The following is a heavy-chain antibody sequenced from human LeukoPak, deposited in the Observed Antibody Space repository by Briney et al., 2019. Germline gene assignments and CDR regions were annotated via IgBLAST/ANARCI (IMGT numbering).Heavy chain of an antibody. D-gene: IGHD2-15*01. CDR2: IYTSGST. CDR1: GGSISSYY. J-gene: IGHJ5*02. CDR3: ARESGGGRGNWFDP. V-gene: IGHV4-4*07. Sequence: AETLSLTCTVSGGSISSYYWSWVRQPAGKGLEWIGRIYTSGSTNYNPSLKSRVTMSVDTSKNQFSLKLSSVTAADTAVYYCARESGGGRGNWFDPWGQGTLVTVSS.